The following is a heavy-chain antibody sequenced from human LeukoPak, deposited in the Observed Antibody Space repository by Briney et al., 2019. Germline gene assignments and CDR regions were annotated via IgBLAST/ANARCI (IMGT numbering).Heavy chain of an antibody. D-gene: IGHD3-22*01. Sequence: KPSETLSLTCAVYGGSFSGYYWSWIRQPPGKGLEWIGEINHSGSTNYNPSLKSRVTISVDTSKNQFSLKLSSVTAADTAVYYCARGFPYYYDSSGYCDYWGQGTLVTVSS. J-gene: IGHJ4*02. CDR1: GGSFSGYY. CDR2: INHSGST. V-gene: IGHV4-34*01. CDR3: ARGFPYYYDSSGYCDY.